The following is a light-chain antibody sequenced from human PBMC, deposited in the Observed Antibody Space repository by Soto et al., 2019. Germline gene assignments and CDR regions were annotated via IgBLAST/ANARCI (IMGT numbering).Light chain of an antibody. Sequence: QSALTQPPSASGSPGQSGTISCTGTSSDVGGYNYVSWYQQYPGRAPKLMIYEVTKRPSGVPDRLSGSKSGNTASLTVSGLQAEDEGDYYCSSYAASNNFYFVFGGGTKLTVL. V-gene: IGLV2-8*01. CDR3: SSYAASNNFYFV. J-gene: IGLJ3*02. CDR1: SSDVGGYNY. CDR2: EVT.